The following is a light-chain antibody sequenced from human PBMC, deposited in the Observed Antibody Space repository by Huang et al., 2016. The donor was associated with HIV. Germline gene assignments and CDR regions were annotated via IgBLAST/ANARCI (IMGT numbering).Light chain of an antibody. CDR1: QSVSNTY. CDR2: GAS. V-gene: IGKV3-20*01. J-gene: IGKJ1*01. CDR3: QQYGTSPT. Sequence: EIVLTQSPGTLSLSPGERATLSCRASQSVSNTYLAWYQQKPGQAPRLLIYGASSRANGIPDRFSGSGYGTDFTLTISRLEPEDFAVYYCQQYGTSPTCGQGTKVEI.